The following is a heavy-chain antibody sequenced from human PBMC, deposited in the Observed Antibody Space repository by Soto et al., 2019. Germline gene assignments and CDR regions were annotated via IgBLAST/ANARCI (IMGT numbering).Heavy chain of an antibody. CDR3: ARDVYYDFWSGYPNFDY. D-gene: IGHD3-3*01. J-gene: IGHJ4*02. CDR2: ISSSSSYI. V-gene: IGHV3-21*01. Sequence: GGSLRLSCAASGFTFSSYSMNWVRQAPGKGLEWVSSISSSSSYIYYADSVKGRFTISRDNAKNSLYLQMNSLRAEDTALYYCARDVYYDFWSGYPNFDYWGQGTLVTVSS. CDR1: GFTFSSYS.